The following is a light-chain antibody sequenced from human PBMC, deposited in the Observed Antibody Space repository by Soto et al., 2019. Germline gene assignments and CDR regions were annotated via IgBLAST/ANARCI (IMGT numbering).Light chain of an antibody. CDR3: ISYTSCSTWV. J-gene: IGLJ3*02. V-gene: IGLV2-14*01. CDR1: SNDVGGYNY. CDR2: EVS. Sequence: QSALTQPASVSGSPGQSITISCTGTSNDVGGYNYVSWYQQHPGKVPKLMIYEVSNRPSGVSDRFSGSRSGNTASLTISGLQAEDESDYYCISYTSCSTWVFGGGTMVTVL.